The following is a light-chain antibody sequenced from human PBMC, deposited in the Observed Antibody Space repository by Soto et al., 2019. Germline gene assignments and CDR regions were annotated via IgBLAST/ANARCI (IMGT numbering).Light chain of an antibody. V-gene: IGLV2-23*01. J-gene: IGLJ1*01. CDR1: SSDVGSYNL. CDR2: EDS. CDR3: CSYAGSSTYV. Sequence: QSVRTQPAWVSGSPGQSITISCTGTSSDVGSYNLVSWYQQHPGKAPKLMIYEDSKRPSGVSNRFSGSKSGNTASLTISGLQAEDEADYYCCSYAGSSTYVFGTGTKVTVL.